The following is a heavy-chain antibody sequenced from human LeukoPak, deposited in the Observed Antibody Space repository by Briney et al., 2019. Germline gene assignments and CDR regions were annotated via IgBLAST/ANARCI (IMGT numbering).Heavy chain of an antibody. CDR1: GYTLTELS. Sequence: ASVKVSCKVSGYTLTELSMHWVRQAPGKGLEWMGGFDPEDGETIYAQKFQGRFTMTEDTSTDTAYMELSSLRSEDTAVYFCATIVSGVDDYFYYYMDVWGKGTPVTVSS. CDR3: ATIVSGVDDYFYYYMDV. D-gene: IGHD1-26*01. V-gene: IGHV1-24*01. J-gene: IGHJ6*03. CDR2: FDPEDGET.